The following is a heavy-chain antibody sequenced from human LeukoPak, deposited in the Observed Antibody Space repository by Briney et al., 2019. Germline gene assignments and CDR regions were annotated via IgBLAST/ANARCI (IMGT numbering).Heavy chain of an antibody. Sequence: GGSLRLSCAASGFTFSTYEMNWVRQAPGKGLEWVSYISSGGSTIYFADFVKGRFTISRDNAKNSLYLQMNSLRAEDTAVYYCARQTGGYCSGGSCLSFDYWGQGTLVTVSS. CDR2: ISSGGSTI. CDR3: ARQTGGYCSGGSCLSFDY. D-gene: IGHD2-15*01. J-gene: IGHJ4*02. V-gene: IGHV3-48*03. CDR1: GFTFSTYE.